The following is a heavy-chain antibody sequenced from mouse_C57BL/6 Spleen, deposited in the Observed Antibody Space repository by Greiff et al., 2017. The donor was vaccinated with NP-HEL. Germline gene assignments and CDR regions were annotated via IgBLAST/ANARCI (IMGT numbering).Heavy chain of an antibody. CDR1: GYSFTDYN. V-gene: IGHV1-39*01. J-gene: IGHJ3*01. Sequence: EVKLMESGPELVKPGASVKISCKASGYSFTDYNMNWVKQSNGKSLEWIGVINPNYGTTSYNQKFKGKATLTVDQSSSTAYMQLNSLTSEDSAVYYCARNDYYGSSPWFAYWGQGTLVTVSA. D-gene: IGHD1-1*01. CDR3: ARNDYYGSSPWFAY. CDR2: INPNYGTT.